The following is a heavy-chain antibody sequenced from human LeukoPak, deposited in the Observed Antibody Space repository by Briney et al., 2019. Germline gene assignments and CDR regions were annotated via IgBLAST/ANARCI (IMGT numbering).Heavy chain of an antibody. Sequence: SETLSLTCTVSGGSISTYYWSWIRQPPGQGLEWFGYIHYSWTTNYNPSLKNRVTISLDTSKNQFSLNLSSVTAADTAVYYCARMGGYSGYATHWGQGTLVTVSS. J-gene: IGHJ4*02. D-gene: IGHD5-12*01. V-gene: IGHV4-59*08. CDR3: ARMGGYSGYATH. CDR2: IHYSWTT. CDR1: GGSISTYY.